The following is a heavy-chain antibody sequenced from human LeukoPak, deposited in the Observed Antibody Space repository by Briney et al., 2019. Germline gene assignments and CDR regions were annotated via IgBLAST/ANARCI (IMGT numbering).Heavy chain of an antibody. V-gene: IGHV4-59*08. CDR1: GGSISSYY. Sequence: PSETLSLTCTVSGGSISSYYWSWIRQPPGKGLEWIGYIYYSGSTNYNPSLKSRVTISVDTSKNQFSLKLSSVTAADTAVYYCARLPRFYYGSGSDSYYFDYWGQGTLVTVSS. CDR2: IYYSGST. CDR3: ARLPRFYYGSGSDSYYFDY. J-gene: IGHJ4*02. D-gene: IGHD3-10*01.